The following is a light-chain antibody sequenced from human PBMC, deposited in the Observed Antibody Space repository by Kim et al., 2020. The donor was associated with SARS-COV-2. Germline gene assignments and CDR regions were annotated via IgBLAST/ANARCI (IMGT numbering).Light chain of an antibody. CDR2: QDT. CDR3: QAWDISTVV. Sequence: VSPGQTASITCSGDTLGDKYAFWYQQKPGQSPVLVIYQDTKRPSGIPERFSGSNSGNTATLTISGTLPMDEADYYCQAWDISTVVFGGGTQLTVL. V-gene: IGLV3-1*01. J-gene: IGLJ2*01. CDR1: TLGDKY.